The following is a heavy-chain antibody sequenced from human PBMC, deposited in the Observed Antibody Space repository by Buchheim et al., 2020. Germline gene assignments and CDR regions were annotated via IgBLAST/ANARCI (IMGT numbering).Heavy chain of an antibody. CDR1: GFAFSGST. Sequence: EVQLVESGGGLVQPGGSLKLSCAASGFAFSGSTLYWVRQASGKGLEWIGLIRSKSNSYATAYGAAVTGRFTISRDDSKSTAYLQILSLKTDDTAVYYCSGHRDCSGPNCFSYYYYYYAKDVWGQGTT. CDR2: IRSKSNSYAT. CDR3: SGHRDCSGPNCFSYYYYYYAKDV. J-gene: IGHJ6*02. D-gene: IGHD2-15*01. V-gene: IGHV3-73*01.